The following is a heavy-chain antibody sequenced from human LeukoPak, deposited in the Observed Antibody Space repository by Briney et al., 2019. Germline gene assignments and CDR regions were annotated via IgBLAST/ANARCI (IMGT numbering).Heavy chain of an antibody. V-gene: IGHV1-18*01. Sequence: ASVKVSCKASGYTFTSYGISWVRQAPGQGLEWMGWISAYNGNTNCAQKLQGRVTMTRNTSISTAYMELSSLRSEDTAVYYCARMVRYYYYYGMDVWGQGTTVTVSS. CDR3: ARMVRYYYYYGMDV. J-gene: IGHJ6*02. D-gene: IGHD4-23*01. CDR1: GYTFTSYG. CDR2: ISAYNGNT.